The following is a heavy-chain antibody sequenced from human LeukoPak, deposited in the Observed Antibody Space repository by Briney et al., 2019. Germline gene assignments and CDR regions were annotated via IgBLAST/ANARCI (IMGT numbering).Heavy chain of an antibody. D-gene: IGHD3-3*01. CDR2: IYPGEADI. Sequence: GESLKISCKGSGYTFTTYWIGWVRQMPGKGLEWMGIIYPGEADIRYSPSFQGQITMSADKSISTAYLQWSSLKASDTAMYYCARRSGMTGFVHDGFDIWGQGTMVTVSS. V-gene: IGHV5-51*01. J-gene: IGHJ3*02. CDR1: GYTFTTYW. CDR3: ARRSGMTGFVHDGFDI.